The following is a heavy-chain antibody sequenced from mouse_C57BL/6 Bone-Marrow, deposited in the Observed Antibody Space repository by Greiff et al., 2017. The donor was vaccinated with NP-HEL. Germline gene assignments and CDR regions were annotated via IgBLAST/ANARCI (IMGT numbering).Heavy chain of an antibody. Sequence: EVHLVESGGGLVQPGGSLSLSCAASGFTFTDYYMSWVRQPPGKALEWLGFIRNKANGYTTEYSASVKGRFTISRDNSQSILYLQMNALRAEDSATYYCARSSYDYDDWYFDVWGTGTTVTVSS. V-gene: IGHV7-3*01. D-gene: IGHD2-4*01. J-gene: IGHJ1*03. CDR1: GFTFTDYY. CDR3: ARSSYDYDDWYFDV. CDR2: IRNKANGYTT.